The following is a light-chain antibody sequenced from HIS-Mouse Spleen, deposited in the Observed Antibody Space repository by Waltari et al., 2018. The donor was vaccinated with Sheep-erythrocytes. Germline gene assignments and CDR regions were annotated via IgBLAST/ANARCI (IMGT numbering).Light chain of an antibody. J-gene: IGLJ1*01. V-gene: IGLV2-11*01. Sequence: QSALTQPRSVSGSPGQSVPISCPGTSRHVGGFNSVSWSQKHPGKAPKLMIYDVSKRPSGVPDRFSGSKSGNTASLTISGLQAEDEADYYCCSYAGSYNHVFATGTKVTVL. CDR1: SRHVGGFNS. CDR3: CSYAGSYNHV. CDR2: DVS.